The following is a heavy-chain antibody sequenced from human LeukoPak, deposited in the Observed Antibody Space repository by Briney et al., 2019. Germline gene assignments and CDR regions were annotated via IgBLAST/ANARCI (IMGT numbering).Heavy chain of an antibody. D-gene: IGHD1-26*01. CDR1: GFTFSSYA. CDR3: AKDSKIVGATFRSYHYMDV. V-gene: IGHV3-30*04. J-gene: IGHJ6*03. Sequence: GRSLRPSCAASGFTFSSYAMHWVRQAPGKGLEWVAVISYDGSNKYYADSVKGRFTISRDNSKNTLYLQMNSLRAEDTAVYYCAKDSKIVGATFRSYHYMDVWGKGTAVTVSS. CDR2: ISYDGSNK.